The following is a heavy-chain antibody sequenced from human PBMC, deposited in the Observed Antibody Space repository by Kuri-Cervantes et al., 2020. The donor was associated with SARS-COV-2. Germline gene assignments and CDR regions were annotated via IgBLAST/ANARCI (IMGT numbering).Heavy chain of an antibody. CDR3: TRLDFWSGYYFDY. V-gene: IGHV3-74*01. D-gene: IGHD3-3*01. CDR1: GFTFSSYW. CDR2: INSDGSST. J-gene: IGHJ4*02. Sequence: LSLTCAASGFTFSSYWMHWVRQAPGKGLVWVSRINSDGSSTSYADSVKGRFTISRDNAKNTLYLQMNSLRAEDTAVYYCTRLDFWSGYYFDYWGQGTLVTVSS.